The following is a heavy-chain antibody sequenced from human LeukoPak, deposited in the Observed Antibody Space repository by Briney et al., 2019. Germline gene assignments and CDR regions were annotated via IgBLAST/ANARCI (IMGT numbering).Heavy chain of an antibody. V-gene: IGHV3-30*18. J-gene: IGHJ4*02. D-gene: IGHD3-22*01. CDR3: AKGTYYYDSSGYFDY. CDR1: GFTFSSYG. Sequence: GGSLRLSCAASGFTFSSYGMHWVRQAPGKGLEWVAVKSYDGSNKYYADSVKGRFTISRDNSKNTLYLQMNSLRAEDTAVYYCAKGTYYYDSSGYFDYWGQGTLVTVSS. CDR2: KSYDGSNK.